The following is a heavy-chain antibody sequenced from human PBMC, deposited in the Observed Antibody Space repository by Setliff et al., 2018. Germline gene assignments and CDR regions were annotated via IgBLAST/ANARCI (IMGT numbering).Heavy chain of an antibody. J-gene: IGHJ5*02. V-gene: IGHV3-11*04. D-gene: IGHD3-3*01. Sequence: PGGSLRLSCAASGFTFSDYYMTWIRQAPGKGLEWVSYISRGGNTIYYADSVKGRFTISRDNSKNTLYLQMNSLRAEDTAVYYCARDSRARITIFGVVTNWFDPWGQGTLVTVSS. CDR3: ARDSRARITIFGVVTNWFDP. CDR1: GFTFSDYY. CDR2: ISRGGNTI.